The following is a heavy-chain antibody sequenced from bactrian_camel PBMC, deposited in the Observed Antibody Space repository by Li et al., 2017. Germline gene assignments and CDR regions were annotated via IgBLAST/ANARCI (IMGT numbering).Heavy chain of an antibody. CDR2: HGTVEAR. J-gene: IGHJ6*01. D-gene: IGHD2*01. V-gene: IGHV3S53*01. Sequence: HVQLVESGGGSVQTGGSLTLSCAGAGSIFGRSYVAWFRQAPGKEREGVASHGTVEARNYADSVKGRFTISQDNAKNTVYLQMNSLKPEDTAMYYCAARGPYCYPKLSVRDFTYWGQGTQVTVS. CDR1: GSIFGRSY. CDR3: AARGPYCYPKLSVRDFTY.